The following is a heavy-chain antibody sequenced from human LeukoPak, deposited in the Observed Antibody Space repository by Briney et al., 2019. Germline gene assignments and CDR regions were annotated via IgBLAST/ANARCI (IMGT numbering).Heavy chain of an antibody. CDR2: IIPIFGTA. V-gene: IGHV1-69*05. Sequence: SVKVSCKASGGTFSSYAISWVRQAPGQGLEWMGGIIPIFGTANYAQKFQGRVTITTDESTSTAYMELSSLRSEDTAVYYCASLPLIAVAGKGWFYPWGQGTLVTVSS. J-gene: IGHJ5*02. D-gene: IGHD6-19*01. CDR1: GGTFSSYA. CDR3: ASLPLIAVAGKGWFYP.